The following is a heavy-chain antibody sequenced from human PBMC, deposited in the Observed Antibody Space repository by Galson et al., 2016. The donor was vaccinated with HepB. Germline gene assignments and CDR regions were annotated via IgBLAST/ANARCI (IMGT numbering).Heavy chain of an antibody. D-gene: IGHD6-19*01. Sequence: SLRLSCAASGFTFSSYAMTWVRQAPGKGLEWVSTIGSGGTTYYADSVKGRFTISRDNSKNKLYLQMNSLRAEDTAVYYCAKVGQWRAFDYWGQGTLVTVSS. V-gene: IGHV3-23*01. J-gene: IGHJ4*02. CDR2: IGSGGTT. CDR3: AKVGQWRAFDY. CDR1: GFTFSSYA.